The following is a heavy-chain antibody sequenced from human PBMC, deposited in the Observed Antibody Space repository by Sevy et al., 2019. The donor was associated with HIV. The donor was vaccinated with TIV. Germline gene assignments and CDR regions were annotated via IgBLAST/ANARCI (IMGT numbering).Heavy chain of an antibody. D-gene: IGHD6-13*01. Sequence: GGSLRLSCAASGFTFSSYWMHWVRQAPGKGLVWVSRSNSDGSSTSYADSVKGRFTIYRDNAKNTLYLQMNSLRAEDTAVYSCARVLTSSSWYYYYYMDVWGKGTTVTVSS. CDR1: GFTFSSYW. V-gene: IGHV3-74*01. CDR3: ARVLTSSSWYYYYYMDV. J-gene: IGHJ6*03. CDR2: SNSDGSST.